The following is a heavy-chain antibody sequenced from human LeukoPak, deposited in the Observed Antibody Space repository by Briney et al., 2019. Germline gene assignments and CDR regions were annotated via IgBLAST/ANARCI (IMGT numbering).Heavy chain of an antibody. CDR1: GGSISSGGYY. CDR3: ARVGGIVVVTEDAFDI. D-gene: IGHD2-21*02. Sequence: SETLSLTCTVSGGSISSGGYYWSWIRQPPGKGLEWIGYIYYSGSTNYNPSLKSRVTISVDTSKNQFSLKLSSVTAADTAVYYCARVGGIVVVTEDAFDIWGQGTMVTVSS. V-gene: IGHV4-61*08. J-gene: IGHJ3*02. CDR2: IYYSGST.